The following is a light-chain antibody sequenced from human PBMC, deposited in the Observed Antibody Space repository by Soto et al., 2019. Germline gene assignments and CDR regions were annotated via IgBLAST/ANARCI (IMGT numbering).Light chain of an antibody. Sequence: QSALTQPRSVSGSPGQSVTISCTGNSSDVGGYNYVSWYQQVPGKAPKLVIFEDIKRPSGVPERFSDSKSGNTASLTISGLQTDDEADYYCCSLAGRLLVFGGGTQLTVL. J-gene: IGLJ7*01. V-gene: IGLV2-11*01. CDR3: CSLAGRLLV. CDR2: EDI. CDR1: SSDVGGYNY.